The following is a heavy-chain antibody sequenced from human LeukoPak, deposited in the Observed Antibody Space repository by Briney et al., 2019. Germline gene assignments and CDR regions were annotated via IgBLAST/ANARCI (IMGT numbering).Heavy chain of an antibody. CDR2: ISSSSSYI. CDR3: ARGSYYYDSSGYYAPSYYYGMDV. Sequence: GGSLRLSCAASGFTFSSYSMNWVCQAPGKGLEWVSSISSSSSYIYYADSVKGRFTISRDNAKNSLYLQMNSLRAEDTAVYYCARGSYYYDSSGYYAPSYYYGMDVWGQGTTVTVPS. CDR1: GFTFSSYS. D-gene: IGHD3-22*01. J-gene: IGHJ6*02. V-gene: IGHV3-21*01.